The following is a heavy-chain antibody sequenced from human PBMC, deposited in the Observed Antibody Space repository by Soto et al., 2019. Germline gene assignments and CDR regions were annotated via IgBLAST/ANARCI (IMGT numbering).Heavy chain of an antibody. CDR3: ASLPRGYSYGPWYYGMDV. D-gene: IGHD5-18*01. Sequence: SETLCLTCIVSGDSITTTTYYWGWIRQPPGKGLEWIGSFHYGGSTSYNPSLKSRVTIFVDTSKNQFSLKLSSVTAADTAVYYCASLPRGYSYGPWYYGMDVWGQGTTVTVSS. CDR1: GDSITTTTYY. J-gene: IGHJ6*02. V-gene: IGHV4-39*01. CDR2: FHYGGST.